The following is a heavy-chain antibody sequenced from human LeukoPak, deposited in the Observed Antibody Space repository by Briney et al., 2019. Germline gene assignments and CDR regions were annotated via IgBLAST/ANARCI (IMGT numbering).Heavy chain of an antibody. J-gene: IGHJ4*02. CDR1: GLIFSDEY. CDR3: ARDPGSWSSYNVDC. V-gene: IGHV3-11*04. Sequence: PGGSLRLSCAVSGLIFSDEYMSWIRQPPGKGLEWVSYISNTGDFIAYADSVKGRFTISRDNAKNSLYLQMNSLRAEDTAVYYCARDPGSWSSYNVDCWGQGTLVTVSS. CDR2: ISNTGDFI. D-gene: IGHD3-10*01.